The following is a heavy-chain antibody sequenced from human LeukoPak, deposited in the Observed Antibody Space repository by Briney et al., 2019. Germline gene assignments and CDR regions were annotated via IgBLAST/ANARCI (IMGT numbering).Heavy chain of an antibody. Sequence: GGSLRLSCADSGFTFSSWWMHWVRQVPGKGLVWVSRVNPDGSITTYADPVKGRFTISRDNAMNTLYLQMNSLRAEDTAVYYCTRDLTGLRDYWGQGTLVTVSS. J-gene: IGHJ4*02. V-gene: IGHV3-74*03. D-gene: IGHD1-14*01. CDR1: GFTFSSWW. CDR2: VNPDGSIT. CDR3: TRDLTGLRDY.